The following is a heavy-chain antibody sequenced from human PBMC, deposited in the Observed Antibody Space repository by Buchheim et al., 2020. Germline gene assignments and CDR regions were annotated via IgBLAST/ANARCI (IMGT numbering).Heavy chain of an antibody. V-gene: IGHV3-7*01. CDR1: GFTFSNYW. Sequence: EVQLVESGGDLVQPGGSLRLSCAASGFTFSNYWMDWVRQAPGKGLEWVANINQDGSEKYYVDSVKGRFTISRDNAKNSLYLQMNSLRAEDTAVYYCSRALDYWGQGTL. CDR2: INQDGSEK. CDR3: SRALDY. J-gene: IGHJ4*02.